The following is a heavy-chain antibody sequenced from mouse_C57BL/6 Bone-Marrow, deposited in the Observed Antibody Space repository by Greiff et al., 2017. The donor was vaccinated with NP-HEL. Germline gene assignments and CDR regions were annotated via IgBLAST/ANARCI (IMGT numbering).Heavy chain of an antibody. V-gene: IGHV3-5*01. D-gene: IGHD1-1*01. Sequence: VQLQQSGPGLVKPSQTVFLTCTVTGISITTGNYRWSWIRQFPGNKLEWIGYIYYSGTITYNPSLTSRTTITRDTPKNQFFLEMNSLTAEDTATYYGARDDANYGSFFDYWGQGTTLTVSS. CDR2: IYYSGTI. CDR3: ARDDANYGSFFDY. CDR1: GISITTGNYR. J-gene: IGHJ2*01.